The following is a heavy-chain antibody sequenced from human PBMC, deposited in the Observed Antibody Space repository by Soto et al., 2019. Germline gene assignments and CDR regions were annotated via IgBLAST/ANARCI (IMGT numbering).Heavy chain of an antibody. D-gene: IGHD1-7*01. J-gene: IGHJ4*02. CDR2: IYRTGST. CDR3: ASRDPGTSVDY. Sequence: SETLSLTCAVSGGSFTSNNWWTWVRQPPGQGLEWIGEIYRTGSTSYNPSLKSRVTISLDKSENQFSLKVTSLTAADTAVYYCASRDPGTSVDYWGQGTLVTVSS. V-gene: IGHV4-4*02. CDR1: GGSFTSNNW.